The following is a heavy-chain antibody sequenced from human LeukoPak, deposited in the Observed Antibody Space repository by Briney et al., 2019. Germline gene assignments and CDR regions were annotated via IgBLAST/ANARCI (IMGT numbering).Heavy chain of an antibody. J-gene: IGHJ4*02. D-gene: IGHD3-16*01. CDR3: ARDRGEPAPFDY. CDR2: ISAYNGNT. Sequence: ASVKVSCKACGYTFTSYGISWVRQAPGQRLEWLGWISAYNGNTNYAQKFQGRVTMTTDTSTSTAHMELRSLRSDGTAVYYCARDRGEPAPFDYGGQGTLVTVSS. V-gene: IGHV1-18*01. CDR1: GYTFTSYG.